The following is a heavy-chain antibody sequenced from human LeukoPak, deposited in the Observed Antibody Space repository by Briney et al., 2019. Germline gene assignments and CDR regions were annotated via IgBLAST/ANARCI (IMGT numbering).Heavy chain of an antibody. CDR1: GFIVSSNY. CDR3: AKSRSSLGPSSLDY. CDR2: IYSGGRT. J-gene: IGHJ4*02. V-gene: IGHV3-53*04. D-gene: IGHD6-6*01. Sequence: GGSLRLSCAASGFIVSSNYISWVRQAPGKGLQWVSVIYSGGRTFYADSVKGRFTISRHDSKNTVYIQMNSVRTEDTAVYYCAKSRSSLGPSSLDYWGQGALVTVSS.